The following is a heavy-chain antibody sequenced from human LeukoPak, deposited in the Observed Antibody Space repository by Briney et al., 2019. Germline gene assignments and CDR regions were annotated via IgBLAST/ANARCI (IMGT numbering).Heavy chain of an antibody. CDR1: GYSFTSYW. J-gene: IGHJ6*02. V-gene: IGHV5-51*01. Sequence: GESLKISCKGSGYSFTSYWIGWVRQMPGKGLEWMGIIYPGDSDTRYSPSFQGQVTISADKSISTAYLQWSSLKASDTAMYYCASSMEAAKDYYYGMDVWGQGTTVTVSS. CDR3: ASSMEAAKDYYYGMDV. CDR2: IYPGDSDT. D-gene: IGHD2-15*01.